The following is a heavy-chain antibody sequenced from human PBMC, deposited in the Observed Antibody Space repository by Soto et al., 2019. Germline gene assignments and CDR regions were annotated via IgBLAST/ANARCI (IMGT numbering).Heavy chain of an antibody. CDR1: GGSISSGDYY. D-gene: IGHD3-9*01. CDR3: LRVYKYYDILTGYRVVFYLDY. Sequence: PSATLSLTCTVSGGSISSGDYYGSWIRQPPKKGMERTGNIYYRGSTYYNTSLNSRDTISEYTSKNQFSLKQSSVTAAYTPEYNSLRVYKYYDILTGYRVVFYLDYGGQGTLVTVST. J-gene: IGHJ4*02. V-gene: IGHV4-30-4*01. CDR2: IYYRGST.